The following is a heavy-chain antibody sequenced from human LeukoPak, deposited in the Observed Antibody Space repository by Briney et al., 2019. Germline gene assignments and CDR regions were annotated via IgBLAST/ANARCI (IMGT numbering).Heavy chain of an antibody. D-gene: IGHD6-19*01. Sequence: GGSLRLSCAASGFTFSIYSMNWVRQAPGKGLEWVSSISSSSSYIYYADSVKGRFTISRDNAKNSLYLQMNSLRAEDTAVYYCARDGYSSGWHTSKAPYYWGQGTLVTVSS. CDR3: ARDGYSSGWHTSKAPYY. V-gene: IGHV3-21*01. CDR1: GFTFSIYS. CDR2: ISSSSSYI. J-gene: IGHJ4*02.